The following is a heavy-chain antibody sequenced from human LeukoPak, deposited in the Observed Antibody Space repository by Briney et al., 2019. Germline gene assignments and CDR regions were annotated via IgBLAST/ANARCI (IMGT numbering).Heavy chain of an antibody. J-gene: IGHJ4*02. CDR3: ATALYSSGLDY. CDR2: FDPEDGET. CDR1: GYNLTELS. V-gene: IGHV1-24*01. D-gene: IGHD6-19*01. Sequence: ASVNVSCKVSGYNLTELSMHWVRQAPGKGHEWMGGFDPEDGETIYAQKFQGRVTMTEDTSTDTAYMELSSLRSEDTAVYYCATALYSSGLDYWGQGTLVTVSS.